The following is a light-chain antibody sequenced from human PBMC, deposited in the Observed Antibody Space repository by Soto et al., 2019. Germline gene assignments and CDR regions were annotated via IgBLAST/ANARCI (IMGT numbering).Light chain of an antibody. J-gene: IGKJ5*01. CDR3: QQYNNWPFIT. CDR2: GAS. Sequence: EIVMTQSPATLSVSPGERATLSCRASQSVSSNLAWYQQKPGQAPRLLIYGASTMATGIPARFSGSGSGTEFTLTISSLQSEDFAVYYCQQYNNWPFITFGQGTRLEIK. CDR1: QSVSSN. V-gene: IGKV3D-15*01.